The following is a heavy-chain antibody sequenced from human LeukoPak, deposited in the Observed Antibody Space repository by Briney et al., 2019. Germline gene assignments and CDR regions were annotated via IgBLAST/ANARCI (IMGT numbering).Heavy chain of an antibody. D-gene: IGHD3-3*01. CDR2: ISYDGSNK. V-gene: IGHV3-30*18. Sequence: GRSLRLSCAASGFTFSSYGMHWVRQAPGKGLEWVAVISYDGSNKYYADSVKGRFTISRDNSKNTLYLQMNSLSAEDTAVYYCAKERAERRTYYDFWSGDAFDIWGQGTMVTVSS. CDR3: AKERAERRTYYDFWSGDAFDI. CDR1: GFTFSSYG. J-gene: IGHJ3*02.